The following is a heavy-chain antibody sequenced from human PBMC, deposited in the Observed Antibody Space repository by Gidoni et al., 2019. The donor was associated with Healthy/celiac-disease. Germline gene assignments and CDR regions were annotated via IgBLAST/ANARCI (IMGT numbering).Heavy chain of an antibody. CDR3: ARHVGVAPIGWFDP. V-gene: IGHV4-39*01. D-gene: IGHD2-21*01. CDR1: GGSISSSGYY. CDR2: IHYSGTT. J-gene: IGHJ5*02. Sequence: QLQLQESGPGLVKPSEPLSLPCTVSGGSISSSGYYWGWIRQPPGKGLEWIGSIHYSGTTYYNPSLKSRVTISVHTSKNQFSLKLSSVTAADTDVYYCARHVGVAPIGWFDPWGQGTLVTVSS.